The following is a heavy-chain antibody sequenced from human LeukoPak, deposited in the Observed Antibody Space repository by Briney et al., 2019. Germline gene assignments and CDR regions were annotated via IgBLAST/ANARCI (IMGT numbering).Heavy chain of an antibody. V-gene: IGHV1-69*13. J-gene: IGHJ6*02. Sequence: SVKVSCKASGGTFSSYAISWVRQAPGQGLEWMGGIIPILGTANYAQKFQGRVTITADESTSTAYMELSSLRSEDTAVYYCARETYYYDSSGYLPTGYYGMDVWGQGTTVTVSS. CDR3: ARETYYYDSSGYLPTGYYGMDV. CDR2: IIPILGTA. D-gene: IGHD3-22*01. CDR1: GGTFSSYA.